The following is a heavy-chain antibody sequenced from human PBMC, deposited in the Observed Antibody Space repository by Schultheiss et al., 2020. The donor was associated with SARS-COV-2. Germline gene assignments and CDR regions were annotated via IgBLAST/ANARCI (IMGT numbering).Heavy chain of an antibody. CDR3: ARSLYFDWLPRRMDV. V-gene: IGHV3-33*01. CDR1: GFTFSSYG. J-gene: IGHJ6*02. D-gene: IGHD3-9*01. Sequence: GGSLRLSCAASGFTFSSYGMHWVRQAPGKGLEWVAVIWYDGSNKYYADSVKGRFTISRDNSKNTLYLEMNSLRAEDTAVYYCARSLYFDWLPRRMDVWGQGTTVTSP. CDR2: IWYDGSNK.